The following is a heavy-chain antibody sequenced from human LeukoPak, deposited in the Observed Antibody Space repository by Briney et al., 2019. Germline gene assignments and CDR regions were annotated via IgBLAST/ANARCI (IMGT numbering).Heavy chain of an antibody. CDR3: AKGFTRGYSWNWFDP. V-gene: IGHV3-23*01. CDR2: ISGSGGST. D-gene: IGHD5-12*01. CDR1: GFTFSSYA. J-gene: IGHJ5*02. Sequence: GGSLRLSCAASGFTFSSYAMSWVRQAPGKGLEWVSAISGSGGSTYYADSVKGRFTISRDNSKNTLYLQMNSLRAEYTAVYHCAKGFTRGYSWNWFDPWGQGTLVTVSS.